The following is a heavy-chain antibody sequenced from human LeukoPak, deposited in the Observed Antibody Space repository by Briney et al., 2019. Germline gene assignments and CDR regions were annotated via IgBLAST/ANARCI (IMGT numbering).Heavy chain of an antibody. V-gene: IGHV4-30-4*01. D-gene: IGHD3-16*02. CDR2: IYYSGST. CDR3: ARVGMITFGGVIVSEPDAFDI. CDR1: GGSISSGDYY. Sequence: SQTLSLTCTVSGGSISSGDYYWSWIRQPPGKGLEWIGYIYYSGSTYYNPSLKSRVTISVDRSKNQFSLKLSSVTAADTAVYYCARVGMITFGGVIVSEPDAFDIWGQGTMVTVSS. J-gene: IGHJ3*02.